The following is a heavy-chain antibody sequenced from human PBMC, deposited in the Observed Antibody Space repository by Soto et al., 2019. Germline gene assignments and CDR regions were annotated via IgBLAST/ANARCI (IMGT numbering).Heavy chain of an antibody. V-gene: IGHV3-11*01. CDR2: ISSSGSTI. CDR1: GFTFSDYY. J-gene: IGHJ5*02. CDR3: ARTGTVDYDFWSGGPNWFDP. D-gene: IGHD3-3*01. Sequence: GSLRLSCGAAGFTFSDYYMSWIRQAPGKGIERFSYISSSGSTIYYADSVKGRFTISRDNAKNSLYLQMNSLRAEDTAVYYCARTGTVDYDFWSGGPNWFDPWGQGTLVTVSS.